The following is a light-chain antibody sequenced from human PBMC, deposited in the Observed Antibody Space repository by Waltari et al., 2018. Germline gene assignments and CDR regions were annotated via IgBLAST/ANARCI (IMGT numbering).Light chain of an antibody. CDR3: QTWGSGILV. CDR1: RAHSNYA. V-gene: IGLV4-69*01. CDR2: LNSDGSH. Sequence: QLVLTQSPSASASLGASVRLTCALGRAHSNYAIAWPQQKPEKGPRYLIKLNSDGSHFKGDGIPDRFSGSSSGAERYLTISSLQPEDEADYYCQTWGSGILVFGGGTKLTVL. J-gene: IGLJ3*02.